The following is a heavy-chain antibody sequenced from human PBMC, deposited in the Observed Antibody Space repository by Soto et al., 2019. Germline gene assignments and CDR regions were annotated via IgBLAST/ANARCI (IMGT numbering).Heavy chain of an antibody. CDR2: IYYSGTN. V-gene: IGHV4-39*01. CDR1: GGSISNSDYY. Sequence: QLQLQESGPGLVKPSETLSLTCTVSGGSISNSDYYWGWLRQSPGKGLEWIGSIYYSGTNFYDPSLRRRLSRSVDTSENPFSLRLNSVTAADTAVYYCARQARGTTWSDFDYWSQGTLVTVSS. J-gene: IGHJ4*02. D-gene: IGHD1-7*01. CDR3: ARQARGTTWSDFDY.